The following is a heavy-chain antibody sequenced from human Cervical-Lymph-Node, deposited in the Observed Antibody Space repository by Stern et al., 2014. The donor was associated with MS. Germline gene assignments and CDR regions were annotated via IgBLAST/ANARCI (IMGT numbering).Heavy chain of an antibody. J-gene: IGHJ6*02. CDR1: GDSITSYY. D-gene: IGHD6-6*01. CDR2: TYYSGIT. Sequence: QVQLQESGPGLAKPSETLSLPCTVSGDSITSYYWSWIPQPPGKGLEFIGYTYYSGITNYTPPLKSRSTISLDTPKTQISVELGPVTAADTAVYFCARGKSIAGRAYFYYGLDVWGQGTTVTVSS. V-gene: IGHV4-59*08. CDR3: ARGKSIAGRAYFYYGLDV.